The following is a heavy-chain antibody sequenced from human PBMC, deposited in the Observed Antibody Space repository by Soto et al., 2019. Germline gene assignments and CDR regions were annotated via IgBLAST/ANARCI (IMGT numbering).Heavy chain of an antibody. D-gene: IGHD3-22*01. J-gene: IGHJ4*02. CDR3: ARGGYYYDSSGYYTNFDY. CDR1: GGTFSSYA. CDR2: IIPIFGTA. Sequence: QVQLVQSGAEVKKPGSSVKVSCKASGGTFSSYAISWVRQAPGQGLEWKGGIIPIFGTANYAQKFQGRVTITADESTSTAYMELSSLRSEDTAVYYCARGGYYYDSSGYYTNFDYWGQGTLVTVSS. V-gene: IGHV1-69*01.